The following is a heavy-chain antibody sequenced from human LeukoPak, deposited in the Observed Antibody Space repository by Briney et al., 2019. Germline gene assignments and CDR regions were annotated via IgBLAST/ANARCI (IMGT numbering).Heavy chain of an antibody. CDR2: ISWDGGSK. J-gene: IGHJ4*02. Sequence: GGSLRLSCAASGFTFDDYTMHWVRQAPGKGLEWVSLISWDGGSKYYADSVKGRFTISRDNSKNSLYLQMNSLRTEDTALYYSAKEGDGYAYYFDYWGQGTLVTVSS. D-gene: IGHD5-24*01. CDR3: AKEGDGYAYYFDY. V-gene: IGHV3-43*01. CDR1: GFTFDDYT.